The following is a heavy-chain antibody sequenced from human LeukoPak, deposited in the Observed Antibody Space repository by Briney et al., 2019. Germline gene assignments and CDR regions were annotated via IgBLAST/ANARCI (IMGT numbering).Heavy chain of an antibody. D-gene: IGHD6-6*01. CDR2: IYYSGST. CDR3: ARVDFGSSWAFDI. CDR1: GGSISSGGYY. J-gene: IGHJ3*02. V-gene: IGHV4-31*03. Sequence: PSETLSLTCTVSGGSISSGGYYWSWIRQHPGKGLEWIGYIYYSGSTYYNPSLKSRVTISVDTSKNQFSLKLSSVTAADTAVYYCARVDFGSSWAFDIWGQGTMVTVSS.